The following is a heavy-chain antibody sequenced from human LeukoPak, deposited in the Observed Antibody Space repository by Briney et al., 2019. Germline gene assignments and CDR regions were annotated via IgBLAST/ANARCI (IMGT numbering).Heavy chain of an antibody. V-gene: IGHV4-4*07. J-gene: IGHJ4*02. CDR2: TYSSGST. CDR1: GGSLSSYY. CDR3: AREGPLFDY. Sequence: SETLSLTCTVSGGSLSSYYWSWIRQPAGKGLEWIGRTYSSGSTNYNPALKSRVTMSVDTSKNQFSLKLSSVAAADTAVYYCAREGPLFDYWGQGTLVTVSS.